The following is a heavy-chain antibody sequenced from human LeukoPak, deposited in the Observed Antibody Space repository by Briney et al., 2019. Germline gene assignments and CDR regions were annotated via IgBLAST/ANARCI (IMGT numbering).Heavy chain of an antibody. J-gene: IGHJ4*02. CDR2: IYNSGST. D-gene: IGHD1-26*01. Sequence: SETLSLTCTVSGASISSYYWSWIRQPPGKGLEWIGYIYNSGSTNYNPSLKNRVTISVDTSKNQFSLKLGSVTAADTAVYYCARDRATMVWGQGTLVTVSS. V-gene: IGHV4-59*01. CDR1: GASISSYY. CDR3: ARDRATMV.